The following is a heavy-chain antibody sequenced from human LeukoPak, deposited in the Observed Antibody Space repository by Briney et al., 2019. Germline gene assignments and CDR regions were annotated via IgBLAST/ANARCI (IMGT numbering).Heavy chain of an antibody. D-gene: IGHD6-13*01. CDR2: INPSGDST. CDR1: GYTFTSYY. CDR3: ARSSIAAAPVDWYFDL. V-gene: IGHV1-46*01. J-gene: IGHJ2*01. Sequence: ASVKVSCKASGYTFTSYYMHWVRQAPGQGLEWMGIINPSGDSTSYAQKFQGRVTITTDESTSTAYMELSSLRSEDTAVYYCARSSIAAAPVDWYFDLWGRGTLVTVSS.